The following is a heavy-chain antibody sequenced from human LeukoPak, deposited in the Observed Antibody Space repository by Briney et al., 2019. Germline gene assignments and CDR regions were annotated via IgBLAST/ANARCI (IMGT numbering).Heavy chain of an antibody. J-gene: IGHJ6*02. CDR2: INPSSGGT. CDR3: AKKPEGMDV. V-gene: IGHV1-2*06. CDR1: GYTFTGYY. Sequence: ASVKVSCKASGYTFTGYYIHWVRQAPGQGLEWMGRINPSSGGTNCAQKFQGTVTMTRDTSISTAYMELSRLRSDDTAVYYCAKKPEGMDVWGQGTTVTVSS. D-gene: IGHD1-14*01.